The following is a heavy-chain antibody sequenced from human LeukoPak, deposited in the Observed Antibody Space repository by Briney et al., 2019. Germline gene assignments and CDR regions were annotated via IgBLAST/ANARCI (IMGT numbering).Heavy chain of an antibody. CDR1: GFTFSSYA. D-gene: IGHD3-22*01. V-gene: IGHV3-23*01. Sequence: TGGPLRLSCAASGFTFSSYAMSWVRQAPGKGLEWVSAISGSGGSTYYADSVKGRFTISRDNSKNTLYLQMNSLRAEDTAVYYCAKDRITMIVVVNFDPWGQGTLVTVSS. CDR2: ISGSGGST. CDR3: AKDRITMIVVVNFDP. J-gene: IGHJ5*02.